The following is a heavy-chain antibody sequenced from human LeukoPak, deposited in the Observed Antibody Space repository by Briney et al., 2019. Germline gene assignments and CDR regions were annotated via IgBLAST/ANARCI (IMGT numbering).Heavy chain of an antibody. J-gene: IGHJ5*02. Sequence: NPSETLSLTCTVSGGSISSSSYYWGWIRQPPGKGLEWIGYIYYSGSTYYNPSLKSRVTISVDTSKNQFSLKLSSVTAADTALYYCARGGEYYCSSTSCGVWFDPWSQGTLVTVSS. CDR2: IYYSGST. CDR3: ARGGEYYCSSTSCGVWFDP. V-gene: IGHV4-30-4*08. D-gene: IGHD2-2*01. CDR1: GGSISSSSYY.